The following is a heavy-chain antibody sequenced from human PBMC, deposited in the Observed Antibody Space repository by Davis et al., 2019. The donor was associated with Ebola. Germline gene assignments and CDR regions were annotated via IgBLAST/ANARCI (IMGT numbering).Heavy chain of an antibody. Sequence: AASVKVSCKASGGTFSSYAISWVRQAPGQGLEWMGRIIPILGIANYAQKFQGRVTITADKSTSTAYMELSSLRSEDTAVYYCARPIAAQEWFDPWGQGTLVTVSS. CDR2: IIPILGIA. D-gene: IGHD6-6*01. CDR3: ARPIAAQEWFDP. CDR1: GGTFSSYA. V-gene: IGHV1-69*04. J-gene: IGHJ5*02.